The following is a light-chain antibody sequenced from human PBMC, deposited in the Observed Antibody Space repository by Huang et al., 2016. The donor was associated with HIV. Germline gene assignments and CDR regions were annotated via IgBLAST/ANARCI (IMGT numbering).Light chain of an antibody. CDR2: AAS. Sequence: DIQMTQSPSSLSASIGDRITISCRASQGIGTYLAWYQHKPGKVPNLLIYAASTLQSGVPSRFSGSGSVTNFTLTIGSLQPEDVASYYCQQYDSYPYNFGQGTKLDIK. CDR3: QQYDSYPYN. V-gene: IGKV1-27*01. J-gene: IGKJ2*01. CDR1: QGIGTY.